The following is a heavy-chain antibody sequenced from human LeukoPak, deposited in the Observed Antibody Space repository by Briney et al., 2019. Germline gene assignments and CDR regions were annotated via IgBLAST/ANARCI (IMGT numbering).Heavy chain of an antibody. V-gene: IGHV3-23*01. J-gene: IGHJ4*02. CDR2: ISDSGGST. CDR1: RFTFSSYA. CDR3: AKKRRGLVAPFDY. D-gene: IGHD3/OR15-3a*01. Sequence: PGGSLRLSCAASRFTFSSYAMSWVRQAPGKGLEWVSAISDSGGSTYYADSVKGRFTISRDNSKNTLYLQMNSLRAEDTAVYYCAKKRRGLVAPFDYWGQGTLVTVSS.